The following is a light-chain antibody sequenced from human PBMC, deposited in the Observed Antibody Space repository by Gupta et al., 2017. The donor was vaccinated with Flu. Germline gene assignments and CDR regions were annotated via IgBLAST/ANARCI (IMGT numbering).Light chain of an antibody. CDR3: EQDNNWPPWT. CDR1: QSIGSC. J-gene: IGKJ1*01. V-gene: IGKV3-15*01. Sequence: GTLSVAPGERPTPYCSASQSIGSCLDWLQQKPGQAPRRLMYGASTRYTGIRPRFSGSGSGKEFGLTISSSQSEEFAVYYCEQDNNWPPWTFGQGTKVEIK. CDR2: GAS.